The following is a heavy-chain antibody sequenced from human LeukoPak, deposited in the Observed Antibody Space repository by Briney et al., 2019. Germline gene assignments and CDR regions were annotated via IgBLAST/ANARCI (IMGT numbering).Heavy chain of an antibody. J-gene: IGHJ3*02. V-gene: IGHV1-46*01. Sequence: AASVKVSCKASGYTFTSYYMHWVRQAPGQGLEWMGIINPSGGSTSYAQKFQGRVTMTRDMSTSTVYMELSSLRSEDTAVYYCASLLSTALPHDAFDIWGQGTMVTVSS. D-gene: IGHD2/OR15-2a*01. CDR1: GYTFTSYY. CDR3: ASLLSTALPHDAFDI. CDR2: INPSGGST.